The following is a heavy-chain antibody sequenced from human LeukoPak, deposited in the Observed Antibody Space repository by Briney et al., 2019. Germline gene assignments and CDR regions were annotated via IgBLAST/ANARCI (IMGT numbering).Heavy chain of an antibody. V-gene: IGHV4-34*01. CDR3: ARGYDYVWGSYRYPFDY. Sequence: SETLSLTCAVYGASFSGYYWSWLRQPPGKGLEWIGEINHSGSTNYNPSLKSRVTISVDTSKNQFSLKLSSVTAADTAVYYCARGYDYVWGSYRYPFDYWGQGTLVTVSS. D-gene: IGHD3-16*02. CDR1: GASFSGYY. CDR2: INHSGST. J-gene: IGHJ4*02.